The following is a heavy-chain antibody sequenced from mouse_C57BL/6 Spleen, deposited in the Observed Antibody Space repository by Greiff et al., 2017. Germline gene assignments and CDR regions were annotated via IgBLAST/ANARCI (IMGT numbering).Heavy chain of an antibody. D-gene: IGHD1-1*01. CDR1: GYTFTEYT. J-gene: IGHJ3*01. CDR2: FYPGSGSI. Sequence: VKVVESGAELVKPGASVKLSCKASGYTFTEYTIHWVKQRSGQGLEWIGWFYPGSGSIKYNEKFKDKATLTADKSSSTVYMELSRLTSEDSAVYFCARHEEDYGSPWFAYWGQGTLVTVSA. CDR3: ARHEEDYGSPWFAY. V-gene: IGHV1-62-2*01.